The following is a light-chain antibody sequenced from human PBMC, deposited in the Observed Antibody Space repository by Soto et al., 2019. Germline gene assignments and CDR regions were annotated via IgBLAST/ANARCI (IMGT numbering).Light chain of an antibody. CDR2: DVV. CDR1: TNDIGVYDF. J-gene: IGLJ1*01. CDR3: QSYAGSNTYG. Sequence: QAVLTQPPSAPGSPGQSVTISCTGTTNDIGVYDFVSWYHHHPGNAPRLISYDVVPRPSGVTDRFSGSNAGNTASLTVSGLQEADEADYFCQSYAGSNTYGFGSGTQLTVL. V-gene: IGLV2-8*01.